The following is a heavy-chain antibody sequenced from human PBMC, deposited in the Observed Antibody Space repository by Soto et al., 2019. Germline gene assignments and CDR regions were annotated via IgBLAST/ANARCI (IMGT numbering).Heavy chain of an antibody. CDR3: AKATATSGGAFEI. Sequence: PGGSLRPSCAVSGFICSSYDMSWVRQAPGKGLEWVSTILVGGSTHYEDSVKGRFTISRDTSKNTVYLQMNSLTAGDTAFYYCAKATATSGGAFEIYGQGTMVTVSS. CDR2: ILVGGST. D-gene: IGHD1-1*01. J-gene: IGHJ3*02. V-gene: IGHV3-23*01. CDR1: GFICSSYD.